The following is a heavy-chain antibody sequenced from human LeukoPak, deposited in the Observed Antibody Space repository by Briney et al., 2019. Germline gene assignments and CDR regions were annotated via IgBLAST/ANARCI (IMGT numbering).Heavy chain of an antibody. Sequence: ASVKVSCKASGYTFTSYGISWVRQAPGQGLEWMGWISAYNGNTNYAQKLQGRVTMTTDTSTSTAYMELRSLRSDDTAVYYCARTSTYDSSGYYRFYYYYMDVWGKGTTVTVSS. D-gene: IGHD3-22*01. J-gene: IGHJ6*03. CDR1: GYTFTSYG. CDR3: ARTSTYDSSGYYRFYYYYMDV. V-gene: IGHV1-18*01. CDR2: ISAYNGNT.